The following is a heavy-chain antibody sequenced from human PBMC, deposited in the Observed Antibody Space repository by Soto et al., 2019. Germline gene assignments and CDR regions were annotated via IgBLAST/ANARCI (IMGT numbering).Heavy chain of an antibody. CDR2: INHRGTT. D-gene: IGHD6-19*01. Sequence: QVQLQQWGAGLLKPSETLSLTCAVYGGSLSDYYWNWLRQPPGKGLEWIGEINHRGTTSYNPSLKSRVDIPVDTARTQSSLKLRSVTTADTAIYSCARYQWSPGAFDPSGPGTQVTVSS. CDR1: GGSLSDYY. CDR3: ARYQWSPGAFDP. V-gene: IGHV4-34*01. J-gene: IGHJ5*02.